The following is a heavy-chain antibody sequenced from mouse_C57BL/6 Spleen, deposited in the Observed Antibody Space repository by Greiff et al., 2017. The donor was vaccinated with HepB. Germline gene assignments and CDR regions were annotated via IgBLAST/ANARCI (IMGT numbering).Heavy chain of an antibody. V-gene: IGHV1-53*01. CDR2: INPSNGGT. D-gene: IGHD2-3*01. J-gene: IGHJ3*01. CDR3: ARGGYDRIYVGGLAD. CDR1: GYTFTSYW. Sequence: QVQRQQPGAELVKPVSAVRLSCKASGYTFTSYWMHWVKQRPGQGLEWIGNINPSNGGTNYNEKFKSKATLTVDKSSSTAYMQLSSLSSEDSAVYFCARGGYDRIYVGGLADWAQGTLVTVSA.